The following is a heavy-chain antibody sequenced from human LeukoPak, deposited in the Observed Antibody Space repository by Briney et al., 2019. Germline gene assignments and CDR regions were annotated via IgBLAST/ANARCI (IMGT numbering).Heavy chain of an antibody. CDR1: GFTFSSYG. CDR3: VKGGDFEY. J-gene: IGHJ4*02. V-gene: IGHV3-30*18. D-gene: IGHD5-24*01. CDR2: ISYDGSNK. Sequence: GRSLRLSCAASGFTFSSYGMHWVRQAPGKGLEWVAVISYDGSNKYYADSVKGRFTISRDNSKDTLYLQMNTIRGEDTAVYYCVKGGDFEYWGQGTLVIVSS.